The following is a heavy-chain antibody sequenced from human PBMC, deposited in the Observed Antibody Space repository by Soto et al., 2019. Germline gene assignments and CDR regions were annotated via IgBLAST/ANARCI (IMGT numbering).Heavy chain of an antibody. J-gene: IGHJ6*02. CDR1: GDSVSSNSAA. V-gene: IGHV6-1*01. CDR2: TYYRSKWNN. D-gene: IGHD2-21*01. CDR3: TVIPSFRGMDV. Sequence: SQTLSLTCAISGDSVSSNSAAWNWIRQSPSRGLEWLGRTYYRSKWNNDYALSVKRRITINPDTPKNQVSPHLYSVTPEDTAVYYFTVIPSFRGMDVSGQAPPLTLS.